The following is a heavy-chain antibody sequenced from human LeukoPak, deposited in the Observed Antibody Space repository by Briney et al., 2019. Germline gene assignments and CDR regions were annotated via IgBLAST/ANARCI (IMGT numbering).Heavy chain of an antibody. CDR3: ARDRTVTINYYYYMDV. CDR2: INPNSGGT. D-gene: IGHD4-17*01. V-gene: IGHV1-2*02. J-gene: IGHJ6*03. Sequence: ASVKVSCKASGYTFNVYYMYWVRQAPGQGLEWMGWINPNSGGTNYAQKLQGRVTMTTDTSTSTAYMELRSLRSDDTAVYYCARDRTVTINYYYYMDVWGKGTTVTVSS. CDR1: GYTFNVYY.